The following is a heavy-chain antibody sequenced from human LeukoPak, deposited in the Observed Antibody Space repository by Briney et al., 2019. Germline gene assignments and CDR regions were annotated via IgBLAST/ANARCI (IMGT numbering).Heavy chain of an antibody. J-gene: IGHJ4*02. Sequence: SQTLSLTCAVSGGSISSGGYYWSWIRQPPGKGLEWIGEINHSGSTNYNPSLKSRVTISVDTSKNQFSLKLSSVTAADTAVYYCASGYDYVWGSYGRRNDYWGQGTLVTVSS. CDR3: ASGYDYVWGSYGRRNDY. CDR2: INHSGST. D-gene: IGHD3-16*01. V-gene: IGHV4-30-2*01. CDR1: GGSISSGGYY.